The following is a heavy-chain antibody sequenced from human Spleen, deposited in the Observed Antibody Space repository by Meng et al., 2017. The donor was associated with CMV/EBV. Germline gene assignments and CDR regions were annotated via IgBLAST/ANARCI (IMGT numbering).Heavy chain of an antibody. Sequence: GGSLRLSCAASGFTFDAYAMHWVRQAPGKGLECISSISWNSDIIGYADSVKGRFTISRDNAKNSLYLQMSSLRAEDMAFYYCAKDSCSSTSCYFDDWGQGTLVTVSS. CDR3: AKDSCSSTSCYFDD. J-gene: IGHJ4*02. V-gene: IGHV3-9*03. D-gene: IGHD2-2*01. CDR1: GFTFDAYA. CDR2: ISWNSDII.